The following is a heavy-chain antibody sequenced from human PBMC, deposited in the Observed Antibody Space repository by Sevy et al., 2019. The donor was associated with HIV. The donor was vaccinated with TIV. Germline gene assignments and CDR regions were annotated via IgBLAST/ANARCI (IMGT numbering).Heavy chain of an antibody. CDR3: ARQVRFSGVIINHFDY. D-gene: IGHD3-3*01. V-gene: IGHV4-39*01. Sequence: SETLSLTCTVSGDSIRSQSHYWAWIRKSPGKGLEWIASIYYTGSSYYNLSLRGRVTISVDTSKEQISLKLTSVTAADTAVYFCARQVRFSGVIINHFDYWGHGTLVTVSS. CDR1: GDSIRSQSHY. J-gene: IGHJ4*01. CDR2: IYYTGSS.